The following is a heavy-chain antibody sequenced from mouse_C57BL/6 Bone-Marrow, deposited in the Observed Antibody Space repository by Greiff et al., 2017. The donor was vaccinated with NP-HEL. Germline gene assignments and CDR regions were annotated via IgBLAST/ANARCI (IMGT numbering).Heavy chain of an antibody. Sequence: VQLQQSGAELMKPGASVKLSCKASGYTFTSYWITWVKQRPGQGLEWIGDIYPGSGSTNYNEKFKSQATLTVDTSSSTAYMQLSSLTSEDYAVYYCAREHYSNPYWGQGTTLTVSS. J-gene: IGHJ2*01. V-gene: IGHV1-55*01. CDR2: IYPGSGST. CDR1: GYTFTSYW. CDR3: AREHYSNPY. D-gene: IGHD2-5*01.